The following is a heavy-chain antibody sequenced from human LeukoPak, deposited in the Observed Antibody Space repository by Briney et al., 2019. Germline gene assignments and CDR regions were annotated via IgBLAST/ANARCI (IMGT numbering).Heavy chain of an antibody. J-gene: IGHJ1*01. CDR3: AKASIFGDTKYFQH. CDR2: VSSSGGST. CDR1: RFTFSSYA. Sequence: GGSLRLSCAASRFTFSSYAMSSVRQALGEGLEWGSGVSSSGGSTYYTDSVKGRFTISRDNSKNTLYLQMNSLRAEDTAVYYCAKASIFGDTKYFQHWGQGTLVTVSS. V-gene: IGHV3-23*01. D-gene: IGHD3-3*01.